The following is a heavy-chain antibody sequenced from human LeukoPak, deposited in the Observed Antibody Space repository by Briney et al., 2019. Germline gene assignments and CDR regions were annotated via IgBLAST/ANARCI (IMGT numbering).Heavy chain of an antibody. CDR2: VRNKPNGYTT. CDR3: TRVRHGDYFDY. V-gene: IGHV3-72*01. D-gene: IGHD4-17*01. Sequence: GGSLRLSCAASGFSISEHYMDRVRQAPGKWLEWVGRVRNKPNGYTTDYGTSVKGRFTISRDDSKNSLYLQMNSLTSEDTAVYYCTRVRHGDYFDYWGQGTLVSVSS. CDR1: GFSISEHY. J-gene: IGHJ4*02.